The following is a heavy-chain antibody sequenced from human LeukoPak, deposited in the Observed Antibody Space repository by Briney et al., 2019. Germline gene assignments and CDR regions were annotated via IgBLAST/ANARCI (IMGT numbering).Heavy chain of an antibody. CDR3: AKGEYSSSWYAEYFQH. D-gene: IGHD6-13*01. V-gene: IGHV3-23*01. Sequence: GGSLRLSCAASGFTFSSYAVSWVRQAPGKGLEWVSGISASGGGTYYADSVKGRFTISRDNSKNTLYLQMNSLRAEDTAVYYCAKGEYSSSWYAEYFQHWGQGTLVTVSS. CDR1: GFTFSSYA. J-gene: IGHJ1*01. CDR2: ISASGGGT.